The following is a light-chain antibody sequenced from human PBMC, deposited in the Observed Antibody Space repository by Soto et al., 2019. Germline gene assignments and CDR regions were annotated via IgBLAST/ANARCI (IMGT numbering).Light chain of an antibody. J-gene: IGKJ1*01. V-gene: IGKV1-6*01. CDR2: AAP. Sequence: IQVTQSPSALSVSEGDRVAISCRASQDIRNTLAWYQQKPGEAPKLLIFAAPNLQSGVPSRFSGSGSVTDFTLAITGLQPEDFATYYCLQYYKFSWTFGQGTKVDIK. CDR3: LQYYKFSWT. CDR1: QDIRNT.